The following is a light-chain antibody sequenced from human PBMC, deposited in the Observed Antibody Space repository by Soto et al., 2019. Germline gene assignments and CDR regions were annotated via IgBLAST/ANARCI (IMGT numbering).Light chain of an antibody. Sequence: DIVMTQSPDSLAVSLGERATINCKSSQSVLFSSNNRNQLAWYQQKAGQPPKLLISWASTREAGVTDRFSGGGSETTFTLTISSLQAEDVAMYYCQHYYDIPFTFGPGTKVDIK. CDR2: WAS. J-gene: IGKJ3*01. CDR1: QSVLFSSNNRNQ. V-gene: IGKV4-1*01. CDR3: QHYYDIPFT.